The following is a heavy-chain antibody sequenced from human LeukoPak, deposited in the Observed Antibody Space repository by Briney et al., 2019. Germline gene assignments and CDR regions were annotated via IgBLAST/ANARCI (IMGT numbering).Heavy chain of an antibody. CDR2: TNRDDSDT. V-gene: IGHV3-74*01. CDR1: GFTFSGYW. J-gene: IGHJ4*02. CDR3: ARSANYFDTSGQDY. D-gene: IGHD3-22*01. Sequence: PGGSPRLSCAASGFTFSGYWMHWVRQAPGKGLVWVSRTNRDDSDTSYADSVKGRFTISRDKAKSTLYLQMNSLRVEDTAVYYCARSANYFDTSGQDYWGQGTLVTVSS.